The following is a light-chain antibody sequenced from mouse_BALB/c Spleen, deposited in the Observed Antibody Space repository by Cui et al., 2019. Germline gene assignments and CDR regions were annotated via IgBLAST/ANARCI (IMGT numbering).Light chain of an antibody. CDR1: SSVSY. CDR3: QQWSSYPRT. V-gene: IGKV4-55*01. J-gene: IGKJ1*01. Sequence: QIVVIQSPAIMSSSPGEKVTMTCSASSSVSYMYWYQQKPGSSPRLLIYDTSNLASGVPVRFSGSGSGTSYSLTISRMEAEDAATYYCQQWSSYPRTFGGGTKLEIK. CDR2: DTS.